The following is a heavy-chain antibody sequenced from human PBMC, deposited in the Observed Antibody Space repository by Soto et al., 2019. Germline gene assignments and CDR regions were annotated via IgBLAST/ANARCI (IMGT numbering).Heavy chain of an antibody. V-gene: IGHV1-3*01. CDR3: ARVPYYDFWSGYLLYFDY. Sequence: QFQLVQSGAEVKKPGASVKVSCKASGYTFTSYAMHWVRQAPGQRLEWMGWINAGNGNTKYSQKFQGRVTITRDTSGRTAYKELSSLRSEDTAVYYCARVPYYDFWSGYLLYFDYWGQGTLVTVSS. CDR1: GYTFTSYA. D-gene: IGHD3-3*01. CDR2: INAGNGNT. J-gene: IGHJ4*02.